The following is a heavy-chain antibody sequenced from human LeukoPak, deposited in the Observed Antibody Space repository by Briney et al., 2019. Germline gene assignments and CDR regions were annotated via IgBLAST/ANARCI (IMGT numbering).Heavy chain of an antibody. Sequence: GGSLRLSCAASGFTVSSNYMSWVRQAPGKGLEWVSVIYSGGSTYYADSVKGRFTISRDNSKNTLYLQMNSLRAEDTAVYYCARAYDFWSGYYEDYWGQGILVTVSS. CDR3: ARAYDFWSGYYEDY. D-gene: IGHD3-3*01. J-gene: IGHJ4*02. CDR1: GFTVSSNY. CDR2: IYSGGST. V-gene: IGHV3-66*02.